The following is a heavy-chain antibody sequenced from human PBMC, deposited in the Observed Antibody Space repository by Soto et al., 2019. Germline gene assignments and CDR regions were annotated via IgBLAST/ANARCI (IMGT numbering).Heavy chain of an antibody. CDR1: GFTFSNYA. CDR3: AKDLGHTLNYYFDY. D-gene: IGHD2-2*02. V-gene: IGHV3-23*01. CDR2: ISGSGGST. Sequence: PGGSLRLSCAASGFTFSNYAMSWVRQAPGKGLEGLAWISHISGSGGSTFYADSVKGRFTISRDNSNNTLYLQMNSLRAEDTVIYYCAKDLGHTLNYYFDYWGQGALVTVSS. J-gene: IGHJ4*02.